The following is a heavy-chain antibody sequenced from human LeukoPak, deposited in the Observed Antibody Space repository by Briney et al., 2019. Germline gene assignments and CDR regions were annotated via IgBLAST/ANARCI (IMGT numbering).Heavy chain of an antibody. CDR1: GFTFSS. Sequence: PGGSLRLSCAASGFTFSSMHWVRQAPGKGLEWVAFIRCDGSNKYYADSVKGRFTISRDNSKNTVYLQMNSLRAEDTAVYYCAKDRSYFDYWGQGTLVTVSS. D-gene: IGHD3-16*02. V-gene: IGHV3-30*02. CDR3: AKDRSYFDY. J-gene: IGHJ4*02. CDR2: IRCDGSNK.